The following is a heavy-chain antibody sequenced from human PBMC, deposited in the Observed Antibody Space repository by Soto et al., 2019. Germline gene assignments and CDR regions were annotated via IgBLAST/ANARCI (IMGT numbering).Heavy chain of an antibody. CDR3: ARGGYSYGYGGERWFDP. D-gene: IGHD5-18*01. CDR1: GGTFSSYA. CDR2: IIPIFGTA. J-gene: IGHJ5*02. V-gene: IGHV1-69*13. Sequence: SVKVSCKASGGTFSSYAISWVRQAPGQGLEWMGGIIPIFGTANYAQKFQGRVTITADESTSTAYMELSSLRSEDTAVYYCARGGYSYGYGGERWFDPWGQGTLVTVS.